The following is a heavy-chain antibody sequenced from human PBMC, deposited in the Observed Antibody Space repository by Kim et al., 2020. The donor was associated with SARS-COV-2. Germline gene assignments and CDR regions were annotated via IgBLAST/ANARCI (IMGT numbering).Heavy chain of an antibody. CDR2: IYSGGSST. CDR3: AKDFSTSGSYYKGCFDY. Sequence: GGSLRLSCAASGFTFSNYDMSWVRQSPGKGLEWVSIIYSGGSSTYYVESVKGRFTISRDNSKNTLYLQMNSLRAEDTAVYYCAKDFSTSGSYYKGCFDY. D-gene: IGHD1-26*01. V-gene: IGHV3-23*03. J-gene: IGHJ4*01. CDR1: GFTFSNYD.